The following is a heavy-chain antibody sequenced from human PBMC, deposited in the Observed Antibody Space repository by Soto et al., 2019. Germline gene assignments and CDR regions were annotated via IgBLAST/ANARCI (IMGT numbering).Heavy chain of an antibody. Sequence: QVQLQESGPRLVKPSQTLSLTCTVSGGSITSGGYYWSRIRQHPGKGLEWIGYIYYNRNTYYNPSLESRTTMSRDTSKNQFSLKVTSVSAADTAVYYCARGEPYGDFAYWGQGTLVTVSS. CDR1: GGSITSGGYY. CDR3: ARGEPYGDFAY. V-gene: IGHV4-31*03. CDR2: IYYNRNT. D-gene: IGHD4-17*01. J-gene: IGHJ4*02.